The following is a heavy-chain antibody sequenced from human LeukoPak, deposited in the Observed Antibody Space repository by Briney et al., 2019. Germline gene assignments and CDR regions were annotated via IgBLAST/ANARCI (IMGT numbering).Heavy chain of an antibody. CDR2: INHSGST. J-gene: IGHJ4*02. Sequence: PSETLSLTCAVYGGSFSGYYWSWIRQPPGKGLEWIGEINHSGSTNYNPSLKSRVTISVDTSKNQFSLKLSSVTAADTAVYYCADLWFGELSSDYWGQGTLVTVSS. CDR1: GGSFSGYY. CDR3: ADLWFGELSSDY. V-gene: IGHV4-34*01. D-gene: IGHD3-10*01.